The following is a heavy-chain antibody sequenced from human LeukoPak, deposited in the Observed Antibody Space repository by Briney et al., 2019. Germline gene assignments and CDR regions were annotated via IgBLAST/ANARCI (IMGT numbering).Heavy chain of an antibody. V-gene: IGHV3-30*02. Sequence: GGSLRLSCAASGFTFSSYGMHWVRQAPVKGLEWVAVIWYDGSNKYYADSVKGRFTISRDNSKNTLYLQMNSLRAEDTAVYYCAKGPHYYDSSGYPIKYGMDVWGQGTTVTVSS. CDR2: IWYDGSNK. CDR3: AKGPHYYDSSGYPIKYGMDV. J-gene: IGHJ6*02. CDR1: GFTFSSYG. D-gene: IGHD3-22*01.